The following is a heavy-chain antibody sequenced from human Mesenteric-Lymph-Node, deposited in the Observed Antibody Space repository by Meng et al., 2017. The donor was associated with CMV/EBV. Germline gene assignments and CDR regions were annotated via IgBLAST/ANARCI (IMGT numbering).Heavy chain of an antibody. CDR3: ARDRNPEGYYYCGMDV. J-gene: IGHJ6*02. D-gene: IGHD1-14*01. CDR1: GGSISSYY. V-gene: IGHV4-59*01. Sequence: SETLSLTCTASGGSISSYYWSWIRQPPGKGLEWIGYIYDSGSTNYNPALKSRVTISVDTSKNQSSLKLSTVTAADTAVYYCARDRNPEGYYYCGMDVWGQGTTVTVSS. CDR2: IYDSGST.